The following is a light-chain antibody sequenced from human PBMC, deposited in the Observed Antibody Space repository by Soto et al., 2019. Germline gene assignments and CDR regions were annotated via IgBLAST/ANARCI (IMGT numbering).Light chain of an antibody. CDR3: QQSHSIPLT. V-gene: IGKV1-39*01. J-gene: IGKJ4*01. Sequence: ILLTQSPSSLSASVVXXVTXTCRASQSISSYLNWYQQKPGKAPEXXIYAASSLQSGLPSRISGSGSGTDFTLTISSLQPEDFATYYCQQSHSIPLTFGGGTKVDIK. CDR2: AAS. CDR1: QSISSY.